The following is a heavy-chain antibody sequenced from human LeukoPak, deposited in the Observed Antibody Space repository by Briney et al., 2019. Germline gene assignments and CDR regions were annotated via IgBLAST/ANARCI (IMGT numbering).Heavy chain of an antibody. Sequence: GGSLRLSCAASGFTFSGYWMHWVRQGPGKGLVWVSRINTDGSSASYADSVKGRFTISRDNAKNTLYLQMNSLRAEDTAVYYCARDYCSSTSCYPDYWGQGTLVTVSS. CDR3: ARDYCSSTSCYPDY. CDR1: GFTFSGYW. D-gene: IGHD2-2*01. J-gene: IGHJ4*02. CDR2: INTDGSSA. V-gene: IGHV3-74*01.